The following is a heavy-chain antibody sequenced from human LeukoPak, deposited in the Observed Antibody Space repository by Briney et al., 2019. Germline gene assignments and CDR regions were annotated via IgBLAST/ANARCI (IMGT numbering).Heavy chain of an antibody. J-gene: IGHJ4*02. CDR1: GFTFSGYT. D-gene: IGHD2-2*01. Sequence: GGSLRLSCAASGFTFSGYTMTWVRQAPGKGLEWVSSISNSSTYIYYADSVKGRFTISRDNVQNSLYLQMDSLRAEDTAVYYCARWVCSTTSCFYFDYWGQGTLVVVSS. V-gene: IGHV3-21*01. CDR2: ISNSSTYI. CDR3: ARWVCSTTSCFYFDY.